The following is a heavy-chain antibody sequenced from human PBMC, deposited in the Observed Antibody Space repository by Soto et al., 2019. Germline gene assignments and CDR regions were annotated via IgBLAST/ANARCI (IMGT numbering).Heavy chain of an antibody. J-gene: IGHJ4*02. Sequence: GGSLTLSSAVSGFTFSRYAMSWVRQAPEKVVEWVSTESDSCSSTSYADSVNHRYTIARNNSKNAQYQQISSLRVEDWDIYYGTKLDLAYWGQGTLVTVS. D-gene: IGHD1-7*01. CDR3: TKLDLAY. CDR2: ESDSCSST. CDR1: GFTFSRYA. V-gene: IGHV3-23*01.